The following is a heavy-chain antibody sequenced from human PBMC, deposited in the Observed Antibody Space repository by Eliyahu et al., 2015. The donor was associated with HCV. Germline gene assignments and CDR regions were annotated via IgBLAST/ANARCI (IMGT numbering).Heavy chain of an antibody. D-gene: IGHD3-22*01. CDR2: IKQDGNEK. J-gene: IGHJ6*02. Sequence: EVQLVESGGGLVQPGGSLRLSCAAXGFTFNRXWMTWVRQAPGKGLEWVANIKQDGNEKYFVDSVKGRFTISRDNAKNSLYLQMNSLRAEDTAVYYCARSWDSSGTDIYYFYFYGMDVWGQGTTVTVSS. CDR1: GFTFNRXW. CDR3: ARSWDSSGTDIYYFYFYGMDV. V-gene: IGHV3-7*01.